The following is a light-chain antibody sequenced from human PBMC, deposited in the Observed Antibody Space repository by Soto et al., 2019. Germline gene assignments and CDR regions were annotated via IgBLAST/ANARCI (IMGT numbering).Light chain of an antibody. CDR2: EVS. CDR3: SSYVATKSYV. Sequence: QSVLTQPPSASGSPGQSVTISCTGTRSDVGGYNYVSWYQQHPGKAPKLLIYEVSKRPSGVPHLFSGSTSGITASLTVSGLHAEDEADYYCSSYVATKSYVFGTGTKLTVL. J-gene: IGLJ1*01. V-gene: IGLV2-8*01. CDR1: RSDVGGYNY.